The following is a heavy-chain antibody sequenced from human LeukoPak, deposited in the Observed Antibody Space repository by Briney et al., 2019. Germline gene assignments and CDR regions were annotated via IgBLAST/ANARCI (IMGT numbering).Heavy chain of an antibody. CDR2: INHSGST. CDR1: GGSFSGYY. CDR3: ARHGAVANPALDY. D-gene: IGHD6-19*01. J-gene: IGHJ4*02. V-gene: IGHV4-34*01. Sequence: SETLSLTCAVYGGSFSGYYWSWIRQPPGKGLEWIGEINHSGSTNYNLPLKSRVTISVDTSMNQFSLKLSSVTAADTAVYYCARHGAVANPALDYWGQGTLVTVSS.